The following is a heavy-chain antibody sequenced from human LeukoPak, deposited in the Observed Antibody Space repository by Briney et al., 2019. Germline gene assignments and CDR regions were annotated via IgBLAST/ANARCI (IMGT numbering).Heavy chain of an antibody. CDR3: ATPTDVSSGWFAFDS. V-gene: IGHV5-51*01. CDR1: GYSFTNYW. D-gene: IGHD6-19*01. Sequence: GEALKISCKGSGYSFTNYWIDWGRQMPGEGLGCLGIIYPDGSDTTYSPSFQGQVTISADKSVSTAYLQWSSLKASDTAMYYCATPTDVSSGWFAFDSWGQGTLVTVSS. CDR2: IYPDGSDT. J-gene: IGHJ4*02.